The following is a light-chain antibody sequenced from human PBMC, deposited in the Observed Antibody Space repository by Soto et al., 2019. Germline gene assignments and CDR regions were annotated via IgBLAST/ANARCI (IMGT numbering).Light chain of an antibody. Sequence: DIPLTQSPSSVSASVGDRVTINCRASQSISNWLAWFQQKPGTAPKLLIYAASSLQSGVPSRFSGSGSGTDFTLTISSLQPEDSATYYCQQANSFPPLAFGGGTKVEIK. CDR1: QSISNW. CDR2: AAS. J-gene: IGKJ4*01. CDR3: QQANSFPPLA. V-gene: IGKV1D-12*01.